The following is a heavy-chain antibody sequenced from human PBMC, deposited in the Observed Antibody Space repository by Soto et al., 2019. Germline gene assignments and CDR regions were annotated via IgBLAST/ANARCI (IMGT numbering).Heavy chain of an antibody. D-gene: IGHD6-13*01. CDR1: GGTFSSYA. Sequence: ASVKVSCKASGGTFSSYAISWVRQAPGQGLEWMGGIIPIFGTANYAQKFQGRVTITADKSTSTAYMELSSLRSEDTAVYYCARDRRGQQLALQRFDPWGQGTLVTVS. V-gene: IGHV1-69*06. J-gene: IGHJ5*02. CDR2: IIPIFGTA. CDR3: ARDRRGQQLALQRFDP.